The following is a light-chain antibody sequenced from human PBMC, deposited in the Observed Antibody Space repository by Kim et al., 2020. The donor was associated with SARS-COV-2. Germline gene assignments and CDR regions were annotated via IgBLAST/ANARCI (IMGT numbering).Light chain of an antibody. V-gene: IGKV1-27*01. CDR1: QDISNY. CDR3: QKYSSAPRT. CDR2: TAS. J-gene: IGKJ1*01. Sequence: ASIGDRVTITCRASQDISNYLAWYQQKPGKVPKVLIYTASALQAGVPSRFSGSGSGTDFTLTISSLQPEDVATYYCQKYSSAPRTFGQGTKVEIK.